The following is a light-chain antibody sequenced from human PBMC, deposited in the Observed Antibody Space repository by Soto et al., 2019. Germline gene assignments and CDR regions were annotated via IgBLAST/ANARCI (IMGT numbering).Light chain of an antibody. J-gene: IGKJ1*01. CDR3: QQRSNWPWT. V-gene: IGKV3-11*01. CDR2: DAP. CDR1: QSVSTY. Sequence: EIVLTQSPATLYLSPGERATLSHRASQSVSTYLAWYQQKPGQGARLRVCDAPNRATGIPARVSGSGSGKDFTLTIISLEPEDFSVYYCQQRSNWPWTFDQGTKVVIK.